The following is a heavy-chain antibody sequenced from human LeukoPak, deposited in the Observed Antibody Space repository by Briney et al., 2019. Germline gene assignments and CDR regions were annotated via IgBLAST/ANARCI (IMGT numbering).Heavy chain of an antibody. CDR1: GFTFSSYG. J-gene: IGHJ4*02. CDR3: ARSLPDSSGYYYADY. V-gene: IGHV3-33*01. Sequence: GRSLRLSCAASGFTFSSYGMHWVRQAPGKGLEWVAVIWYDGSNKYYADSVKGRFTISRDNSKNTLYLQMNSLRAEDTAVYYCARSLPDSSGYYYADYWGQGTLVTVSS. CDR2: IWYDGSNK. D-gene: IGHD3-22*01.